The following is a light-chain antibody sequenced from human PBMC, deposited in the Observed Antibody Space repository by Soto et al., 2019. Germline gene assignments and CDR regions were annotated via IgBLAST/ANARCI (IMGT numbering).Light chain of an antibody. J-gene: IGKJ1*01. CDR3: QQSYSTTWT. CDR1: QGISTY. V-gene: IGKV1-39*01. Sequence: DIQMTQSPSSLSASVGDRFTITFRASQGISTYLNWYQQKPGKAPKLLIYGASSLQSRVPSRFSGSGSETDFTLTISSLQPEHFATYSCQQSYSTTWTFGQGTKVDIK. CDR2: GAS.